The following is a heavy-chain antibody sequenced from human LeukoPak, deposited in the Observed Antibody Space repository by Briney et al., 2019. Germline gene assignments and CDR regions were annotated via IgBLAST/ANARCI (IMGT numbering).Heavy chain of an antibody. D-gene: IGHD2-2*01. V-gene: IGHV4-39*01. CDR2: IYYSGST. J-gene: IGHJ5*02. CDR1: GGSISSSSYY. Sequence: PSETLSLTCTVSGGSISSSSYYWGWIRQPPGKGLEWIGSIYYSGSTYYNPSLKSRVTISVDTSKNQSSLKLGSVTAADTAVYYCARVPAAMEGWFDPWGQGTLVTVSS. CDR3: ARVPAAMEGWFDP.